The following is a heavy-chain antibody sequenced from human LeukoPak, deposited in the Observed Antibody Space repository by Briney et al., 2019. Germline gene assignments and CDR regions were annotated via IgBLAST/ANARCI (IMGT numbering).Heavy chain of an antibody. J-gene: IGHJ4*02. CDR3: AKRGVVIRVILVGFHKEAYYFDS. Sequence: GGSLRLSCAVSGITLSNYGMSWVRQAPGKGLEWVAGISGSGGGTSYADSVKGRFTISRDNSKNTLYLQMNSLRAEDTAVYFCAKRGVVIRVILVGFHKEAYYFDSWGQGALVTVSS. D-gene: IGHD3-22*01. V-gene: IGHV3-23*01. CDR1: GITLSNYG. CDR2: ISGSGGGT.